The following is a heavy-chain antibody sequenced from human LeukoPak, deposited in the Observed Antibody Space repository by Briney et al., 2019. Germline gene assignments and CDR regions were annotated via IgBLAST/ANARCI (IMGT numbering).Heavy chain of an antibody. J-gene: IGHJ4*02. D-gene: IGHD3-10*01. CDR2: ISSSGSTI. Sequence: GGCLRLSCAASGFTFSSYAMHWVRQAPGKGLEWVSYISSSGSTIYYADSVKGRFTISRDNAKNSLYLQMNSLRAEDTAVYYCARVSVSYYYGAGLDYWGQGTLVTVSS. V-gene: IGHV3-48*03. CDR3: ARVSVSYYYGAGLDY. CDR1: GFTFSSYA.